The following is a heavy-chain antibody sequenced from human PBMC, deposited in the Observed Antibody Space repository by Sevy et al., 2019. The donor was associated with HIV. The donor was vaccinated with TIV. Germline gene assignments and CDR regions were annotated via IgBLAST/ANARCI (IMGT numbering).Heavy chain of an antibody. CDR1: GYTFTGYY. CDR3: ARDEEDIGAVPAAGWFDP. V-gene: IGHV1-2*02. Sequence: ASVKVSCKASGYTFTGYYMHWVRQAPGQGLEWMGWINPNSGGTNYAQKFQGRVTMTRDTSISTAYMELSRLRSDDTAVYYCARDEEDIGAVPAAGWFDPWGQGTLVTVSS. D-gene: IGHD2-2*01. CDR2: INPNSGGT. J-gene: IGHJ5*02.